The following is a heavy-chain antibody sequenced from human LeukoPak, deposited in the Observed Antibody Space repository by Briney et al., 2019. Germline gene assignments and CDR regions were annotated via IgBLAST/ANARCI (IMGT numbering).Heavy chain of an antibody. Sequence: GGSLRLSCAASGFTFDDYAMHWVRQAPGKGLEWVSLISWDGGSTYYADSVKGRFTISRDNSKNSLYLQMNSLRAEDTALYYCAKDILWSSTGGIDYWGQGTLVTVSS. CDR1: GFTFDDYA. CDR2: ISWDGGST. D-gene: IGHD3-3*01. J-gene: IGHJ4*02. CDR3: AKDILWSSTGGIDY. V-gene: IGHV3-43D*03.